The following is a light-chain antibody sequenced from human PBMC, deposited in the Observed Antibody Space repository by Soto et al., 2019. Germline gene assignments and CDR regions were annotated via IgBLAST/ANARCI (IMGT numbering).Light chain of an antibody. V-gene: IGLV1-44*01. CDR3: ASWGDRRRGVV. CDR1: SSNVGSNT. CDR2: NDD. J-gene: IGLJ2*01. Sequence: QSVLTQPPSASGTPGQRVSISCSGNSSNVGSNTENWYRQVPGTAPKLLIFNDDHRPSGVPDRFSGSKSGSSASLAISGLQSEDEANYYCASWGDRRRGVVFGGGTKLTVL.